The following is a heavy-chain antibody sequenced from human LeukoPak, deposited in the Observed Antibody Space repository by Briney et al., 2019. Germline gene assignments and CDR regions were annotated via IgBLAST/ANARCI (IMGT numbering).Heavy chain of an antibody. J-gene: IGHJ3*02. CDR1: GLTFSSSV. V-gene: IGHV3-30-3*01. CDR3: ARERGVLDAFDI. CDR2: ISSHGHSQ. D-gene: IGHD3-16*01. Sequence: QPGRSLRLSCAASGLTFSSSVIHWVRQAPGKRLEWVADISSHGHSQYYADSVKDRFTISRDNSKNTQYLQINSLREDDTAIYYCARERGVLDAFDIWGQGTIVTVFS.